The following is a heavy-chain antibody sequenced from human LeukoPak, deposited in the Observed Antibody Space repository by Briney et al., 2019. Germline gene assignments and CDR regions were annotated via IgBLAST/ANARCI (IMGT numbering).Heavy chain of an antibody. Sequence: SETLSLTCAVSGGSISSGGFSWSWIGQPPGKGLEGIGCIYHSGSTYYSPYLKRRVTISVDSSNNQFSLKLRSATAADPAVYYCARGPPDSLGYPYNCDHGGQGTLVTVSS. J-gene: IGHJ1*01. D-gene: IGHD1-1*01. CDR1: GGSISSGGFS. V-gene: IGHV4-30-2*01. CDR2: IYHSGST. CDR3: ARGPPDSLGYPYNCDH.